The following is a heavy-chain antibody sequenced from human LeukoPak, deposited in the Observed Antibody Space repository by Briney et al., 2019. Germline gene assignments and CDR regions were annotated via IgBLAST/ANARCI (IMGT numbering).Heavy chain of an antibody. D-gene: IGHD5-24*01. CDR3: ARSRGVYY. Sequence: PGGSLRLSCAASGFTSSSYGMHWVRQAPGKGLEWVAFIRYDGSNKYYADSVRGRFTISRDNAKNSLYLHLNSLRADDTAVYYCARSRGVYYWGQGTLVTVAS. V-gene: IGHV3-30*02. CDR1: GFTSSSYG. J-gene: IGHJ4*02. CDR2: IRYDGSNK.